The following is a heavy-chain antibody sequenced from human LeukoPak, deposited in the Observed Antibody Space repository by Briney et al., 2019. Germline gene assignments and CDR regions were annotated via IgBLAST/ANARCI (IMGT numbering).Heavy chain of an antibody. Sequence: SETLSLTCAVSGDSFSGNNYWTWVRQPPGQGLAWIGEIYRSGATNYNPSLKSRVTVSRDESKNQFSLKLNSVTAADTAIYYCARNSGYSDLNYWGQGVLVTVSS. CDR3: ARNSGYSDLNY. CDR1: GDSFSGNNY. V-gene: IGHV4-4*02. J-gene: IGHJ4*02. CDR2: IYRSGAT. D-gene: IGHD3-22*01.